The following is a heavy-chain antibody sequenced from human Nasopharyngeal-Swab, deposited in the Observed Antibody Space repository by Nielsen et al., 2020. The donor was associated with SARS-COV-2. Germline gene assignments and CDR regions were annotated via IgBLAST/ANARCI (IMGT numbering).Heavy chain of an antibody. V-gene: IGHV4-39*01. CDR3: ARQYYGSGFYYPDY. J-gene: IGHJ4*02. D-gene: IGHD3-10*01. CDR1: GGSISSSSYY. CDR2: IYYSGST. Sequence: SETLSLTCTVSGGSISSSSYYWGWIRQPPGKGLEWIGSIYYSGSTYYNPSLKSRVTISVDTSKNQFSLKLSSVTAADTAVYYCARQYYGSGFYYPDYWGQGTLVTVSS.